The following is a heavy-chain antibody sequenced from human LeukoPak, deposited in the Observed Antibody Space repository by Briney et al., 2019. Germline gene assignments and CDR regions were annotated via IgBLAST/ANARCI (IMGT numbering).Heavy chain of an antibody. V-gene: IGHV1-2*04. CDR1: GYTFTGYY. CDR2: INPNSGGT. D-gene: IGHD3-10*01. J-gene: IGHJ6*02. Sequence: ASVKVSCKASGYTFTGYYMHWVRQAPGQGLEWMGWINPNSGGTNYAQKFQGWDTMTRDTSISTAYMELSRLRSDDTAVYYCARDRMDYYGSGSYGYYGMDVWGQGTLVTVSS. CDR3: ARDRMDYYGSGSYGYYGMDV.